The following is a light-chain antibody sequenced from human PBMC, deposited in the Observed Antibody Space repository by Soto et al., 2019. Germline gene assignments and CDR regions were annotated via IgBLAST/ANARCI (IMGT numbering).Light chain of an antibody. V-gene: IGKV3-15*01. Sequence: EIVMTQSPDTLSVSPGERATLSCRASQSVSSNLAWYQQKPGQVPRLLIYGASTRANGIPARFSGSGSGTEFTFTISSLQSEDFAVYYCQHYNNLWAFGQGTRVEI. CDR3: QHYNNLWA. CDR1: QSVSSN. CDR2: GAS. J-gene: IGKJ1*01.